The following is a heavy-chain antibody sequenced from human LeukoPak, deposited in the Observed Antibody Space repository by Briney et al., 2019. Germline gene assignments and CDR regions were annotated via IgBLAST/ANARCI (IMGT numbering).Heavy chain of an antibody. V-gene: IGHV1-46*03. CDR3: ARGIVVVVAATGTNWFDP. D-gene: IGHD2-15*01. J-gene: IGHJ5*02. CDR2: INHSGGST. Sequence: GASVKVSCKASGYTFTSYYMHWVRQAPGQGLEWMGIINHSGGSTSYAQKFQGRVTMTRDTSTSTVYMELSSLRSEDTAVYYCARGIVVVVAATGTNWFDPWGQGTLVTVSS. CDR1: GYTFTSYY.